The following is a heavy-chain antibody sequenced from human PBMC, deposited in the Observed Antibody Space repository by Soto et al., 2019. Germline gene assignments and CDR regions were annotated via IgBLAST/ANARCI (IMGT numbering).Heavy chain of an antibody. V-gene: IGHV1-18*01. Sequence: QVQLVQSGAEVKKPGASVKVSCKASGYTFTNYGISWVRQAPGQGLEWMGWINPYNGNTNYAQKLQGRVTMTTDTATSTAYMELRSLISDDTAVYYCASRLAAAELVWGQGTLVTVSS. CDR1: GYTFTNYG. CDR3: ASRLAAAELV. CDR2: INPYNGNT. J-gene: IGHJ4*02. D-gene: IGHD6-13*01.